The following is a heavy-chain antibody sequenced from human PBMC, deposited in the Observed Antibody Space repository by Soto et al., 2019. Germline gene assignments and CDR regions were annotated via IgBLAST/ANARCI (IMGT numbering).Heavy chain of an antibody. D-gene: IGHD3-3*01. V-gene: IGHV3-30*03. J-gene: IGHJ4*02. CDR1: GFPFSSYG. CDR3: ARPGRDFWSGRYYFDY. Sequence: ESGGGVVQPGRSLRLSCAASGFPFSSYGMHWVRQAPGKGLEWVAVISYDGSNKDYADSVKGRFTISRDNSKNTLYLQMNSLRAEDTAVYYCARPGRDFWSGRYYFDYWGQGTLVTVSS. CDR2: ISYDGSNK.